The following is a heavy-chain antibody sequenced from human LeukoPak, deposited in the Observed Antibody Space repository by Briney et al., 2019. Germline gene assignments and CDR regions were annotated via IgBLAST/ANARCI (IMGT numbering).Heavy chain of an antibody. D-gene: IGHD5-18*01. J-gene: IGHJ5*02. V-gene: IGHV4-59*01. Sequence: SETLSLTCTVSGRSMNAYYWSWIRQPPGKGLEWIGYIYYSGSTNYNPSLQSRITISVDTSKNQFSLKLNSVTAADTAVYYCARGGIQLWLPQLGWFDPWGQGTLVTVSS. CDR3: ARGGIQLWLPQLGWFDP. CDR1: GRSMNAYY. CDR2: IYYSGST.